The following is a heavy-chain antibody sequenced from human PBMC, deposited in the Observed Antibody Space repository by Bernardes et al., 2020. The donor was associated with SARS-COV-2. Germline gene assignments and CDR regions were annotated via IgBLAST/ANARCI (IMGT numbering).Heavy chain of an antibody. J-gene: IGHJ4*02. V-gene: IGHV3-74*01. Sequence: GGSLRLSCAGSGFSFSSYWMHWVRQAPGKGLVWVSRINSDGSITSYADSMKGRCTISRDNAKNTVYLQMNSLRVEDTAVYYCARDGVLVTAAMDQWGQGTLVTVSS. CDR3: ARDGVLVTAAMDQ. CDR2: INSDGSIT. CDR1: GFSFSSYW. D-gene: IGHD2-21*02.